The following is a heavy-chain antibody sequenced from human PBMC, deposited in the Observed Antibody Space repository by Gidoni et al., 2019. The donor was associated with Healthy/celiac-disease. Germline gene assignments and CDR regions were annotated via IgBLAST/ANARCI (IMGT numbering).Heavy chain of an antibody. V-gene: IGHV3-11*01. Sequence: QVQLVESGGGLVKPGGSLRLSCAASGFTFSDYYMSWLRQAPGKGLEWVSYIGSSGNTKYYADSVKGRFTISRDNAKNSLYLQMNSLRAEDTAVYYCVRGHTYTTRTLDYWGQGTLVTVSS. D-gene: IGHD2-2*01. CDR2: IGSSGNTK. J-gene: IGHJ4*02. CDR1: GFTFSDYY. CDR3: VRGHTYTTRTLDY.